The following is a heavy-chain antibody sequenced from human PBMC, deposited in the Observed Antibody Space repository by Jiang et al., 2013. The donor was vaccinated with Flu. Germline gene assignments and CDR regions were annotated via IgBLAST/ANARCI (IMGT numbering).Heavy chain of an antibody. D-gene: IGHD3-16*01. V-gene: IGHV3-7*03. CDR2: LNPDGSDK. Sequence: VQLVESGGGLVQPGGSLRLSCEASGFSFSNSWMNWVRQAPGKGLEWVATLNPDGSDKYYVDSVKGRFTISRDNAKNSLYVQMNSLRAEDTAMYFCTRVTRMQSPTYWGQGTLVTVSS. CDR3: TRVTRMQSPTY. CDR1: GFSFSNSW. J-gene: IGHJ4*02.